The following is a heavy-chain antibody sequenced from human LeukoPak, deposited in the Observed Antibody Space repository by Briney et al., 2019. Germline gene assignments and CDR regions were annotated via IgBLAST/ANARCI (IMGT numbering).Heavy chain of an antibody. D-gene: IGHD3-22*01. CDR3: ARLVYYDSSGYYYLWFDP. V-gene: IGHV1-18*04. Sequence: ASVKVSCKASGYTFTDYYIHWVRQAPGQGLEWMGWISAYNGNTNYAQKLQGRVTMTTDTSTSTAYMELRSLRSDDTAVYYCARLVYYDSSGYYYLWFDPWGQGTLVTVSS. CDR2: ISAYNGNT. J-gene: IGHJ5*02. CDR1: GYTFTDYY.